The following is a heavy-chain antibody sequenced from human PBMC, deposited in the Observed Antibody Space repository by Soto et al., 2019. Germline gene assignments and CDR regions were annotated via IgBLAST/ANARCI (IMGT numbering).Heavy chain of an antibody. Sequence: SETLSLTCAVYGGSFSGYYWSWIRQPPGKGLEWIGEINHSGSTNYNPSLKSRVTISVDTSKNQFSLKLSSVTAADTAVYYCARGNHNYSEYSGYVQGFDYWGQGTLVTVSS. V-gene: IGHV4-34*01. CDR1: GGSFSGYY. J-gene: IGHJ4*02. D-gene: IGHD5-12*01. CDR2: INHSGST. CDR3: ARGNHNYSEYSGYVQGFDY.